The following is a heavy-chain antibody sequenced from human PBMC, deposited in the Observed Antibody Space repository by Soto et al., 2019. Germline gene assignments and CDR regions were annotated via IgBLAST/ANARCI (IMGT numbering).Heavy chain of an antibody. D-gene: IGHD2-8*01. CDR3: ATPLHNGAESRYYYGMDV. CDR1: GYTLTELS. CDR2: FDPEDGET. V-gene: IGHV1-24*01. Sequence: ASVKVSCKVSGYTLTELSMHWVRQAPGKGLEWMGGFDPEDGETIYAQKFQGRVTMTEDTSTDTAYMELSSLRSGDTAVYYCATPLHNGAESRYYYGMDVWGQGTTVTVSS. J-gene: IGHJ6*02.